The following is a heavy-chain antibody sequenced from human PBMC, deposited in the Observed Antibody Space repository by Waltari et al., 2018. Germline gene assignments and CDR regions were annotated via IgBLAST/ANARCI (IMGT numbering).Heavy chain of an antibody. CDR1: GYRFPGYF. Sequence: QVQLDQSGAEVKKPGASVKASCKASGYRFPGYFMHGVRQAPGQGLEWMGRINPHDGGTDYAQKFQGRVTMTRDTSISTAYMELGSLRSDDTAVYYCARSYSDKDSFDIWGQGTTVTVSS. CDR2: INPHDGGT. CDR3: ARSYSDKDSFDI. J-gene: IGHJ3*02. V-gene: IGHV1-2*06. D-gene: IGHD3-16*01.